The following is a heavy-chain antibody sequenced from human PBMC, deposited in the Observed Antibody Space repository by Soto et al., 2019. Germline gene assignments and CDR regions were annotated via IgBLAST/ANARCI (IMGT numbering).Heavy chain of an antibody. Sequence: SETLSLTCTVSGGSVSSGSYYWSWIRQPPGKGLEWIGYIYYSGSTNYNPSLKSRVTISVDTSKNQFSLKLSSVTAADTAVYYCARDKSGIAAAGDFDYWGQGTLVTVSS. CDR2: IYYSGST. CDR1: GGSVSSGSYY. D-gene: IGHD6-13*01. J-gene: IGHJ4*02. V-gene: IGHV4-61*01. CDR3: ARDKSGIAAAGDFDY.